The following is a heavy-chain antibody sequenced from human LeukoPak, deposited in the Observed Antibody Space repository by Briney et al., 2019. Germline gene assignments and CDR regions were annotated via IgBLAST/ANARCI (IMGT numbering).Heavy chain of an antibody. Sequence: SETLSLTCTVSGGSISSYYWSWIRQPPGKGLEWIGYIYYSGNTNYNPSLKSRVTISVDTSKNQFSLKLSSVTAADTDVYYCARGPTVVIRHFDYWGQGTLVTVSS. CDR2: IYYSGNT. V-gene: IGHV4-59*01. CDR3: ARGPTVVIRHFDY. J-gene: IGHJ4*02. D-gene: IGHD4-23*01. CDR1: GGSISSYY.